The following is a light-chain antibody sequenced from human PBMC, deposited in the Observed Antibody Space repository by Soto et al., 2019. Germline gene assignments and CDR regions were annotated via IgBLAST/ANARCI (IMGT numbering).Light chain of an antibody. CDR1: QSISSY. V-gene: IGKV1-39*01. J-gene: IGKJ1*01. CDR3: QQSYSTPQT. Sequence: DIPMTQSPSSLSASVGDRVTINCRASQSISSYLNWYQQKPGKAPKLLIYAASSLQSGVPSRFSGSGSGTDFTLTISSLQPEDFATYYCQQSYSTPQTFGQGTKVDIK. CDR2: AAS.